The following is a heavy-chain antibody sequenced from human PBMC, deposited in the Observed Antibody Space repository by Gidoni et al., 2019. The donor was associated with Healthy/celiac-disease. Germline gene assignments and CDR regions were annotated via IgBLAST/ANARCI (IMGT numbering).Heavy chain of an antibody. CDR2: INHSGST. Sequence: QVQLQQWGAGLLTPSETLSLTCAVYGGSFSGYYWSWIRQPPGKGLEWIGEINHSGSTNYNPSLKSRVTISVDTSKNQFSLKLSSVTAADTAVYYCARGKRKQLNYYYGMDVWGQGTTVTVSS. J-gene: IGHJ6*02. CDR1: GGSFSGYY. V-gene: IGHV4-34*01. D-gene: IGHD6-6*01. CDR3: ARGKRKQLNYYYGMDV.